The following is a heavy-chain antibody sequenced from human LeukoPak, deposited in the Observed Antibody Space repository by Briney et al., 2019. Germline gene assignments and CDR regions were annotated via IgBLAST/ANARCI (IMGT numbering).Heavy chain of an antibody. V-gene: IGHV3-30*02. CDR2: IRSDGSNK. J-gene: IGHJ4*02. Sequence: GGSLRLSCAASGFTFGSYGMHWVRQAPGKGLEWVTFIRSDGSNKYYADSVKGRFTISRDNSKNTLYLQMNSLRPEDTAVYYCAKKAGSGWYLDYWGQGTLVTVSS. D-gene: IGHD6-19*01. CDR3: AKKAGSGWYLDY. CDR1: GFTFGSYG.